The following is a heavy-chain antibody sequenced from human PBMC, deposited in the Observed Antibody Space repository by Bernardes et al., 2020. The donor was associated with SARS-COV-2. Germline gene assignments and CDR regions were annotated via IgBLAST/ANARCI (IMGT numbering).Heavy chain of an antibody. J-gene: IGHJ4*02. CDR2: ISSSSSTI. D-gene: IGHD3-3*02. V-gene: IGHV3-48*01. CDR1: GFTFSSYS. CDR3: ASGGISSWVDY. Sequence: GWSLRLSCAASGFTFSSYSMNWVRQAPGKGLEWVSYISSSSSTIYYADSVKGRFTISRDNAKNSLYLQMHSLRVEDTAVYYCASGGISSWVDYWGRGTLVTVSS.